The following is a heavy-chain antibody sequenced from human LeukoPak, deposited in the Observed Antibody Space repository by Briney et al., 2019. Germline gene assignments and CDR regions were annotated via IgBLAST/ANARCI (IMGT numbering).Heavy chain of an antibody. CDR1: GGSISSYY. Sequence: SETLSLTCTVSGGSISSYYWSWIRQPAGKGLEWIGRIYTSGSTNYNPSLKSRVTMSVDTSKNQFSLKLSSVTAADTAVYYCARERGGAFMVRGVSRGGWFDPWGQGTLVTVSS. J-gene: IGHJ5*02. CDR2: IYTSGST. D-gene: IGHD3-10*01. V-gene: IGHV4-4*07. CDR3: ARERGGAFMVRGVSRGGWFDP.